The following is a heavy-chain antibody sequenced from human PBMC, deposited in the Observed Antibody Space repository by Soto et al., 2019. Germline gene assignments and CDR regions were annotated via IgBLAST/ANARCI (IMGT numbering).Heavy chain of an antibody. CDR1: GYSFTSYW. Sequence: GDSLKISCKGSGYSFTSYWIGWVRQMPGKGLEWMGIIYPGDSDTRYSPSFQGQVTISADKSISTAYLQWSSLKASDTAMYYCPRLPSGLAAAITYSYGMDVWGKGTTVTASS. CDR2: IYPGDSDT. V-gene: IGHV5-51*01. D-gene: IGHD2-2*02. J-gene: IGHJ6*04. CDR3: PRLPSGLAAAITYSYGMDV.